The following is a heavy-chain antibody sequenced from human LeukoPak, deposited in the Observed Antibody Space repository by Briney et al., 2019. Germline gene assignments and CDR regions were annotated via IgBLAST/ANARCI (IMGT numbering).Heavy chain of an antibody. Sequence: GGSLRLSCAASGFTFSSYGMHWVRQAPGKGLEWVAVIWYDGSNKYYADSVKGRFTISRDNSKNTLYLQMNSLRAEDTAVYYCARDETYYDSSGSIHKSFDYWGQGTLVTVSS. CDR3: ARDETYYDSSGSIHKSFDY. CDR2: IWYDGSNK. D-gene: IGHD3-22*01. V-gene: IGHV3-30*19. J-gene: IGHJ4*02. CDR1: GFTFSSYG.